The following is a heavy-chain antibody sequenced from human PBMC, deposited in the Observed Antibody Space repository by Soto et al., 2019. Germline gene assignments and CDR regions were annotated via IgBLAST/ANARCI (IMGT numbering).Heavy chain of an antibody. Sequence: SVKVSCKASGGTFSSYAISWVRQAPGQGLEWMGGIIPIFGTANYAQKFQGRVTITADKSTSTAYMELSSLRSEDTAVYYCVRDPVVVSPDGGYYYGMDVWGQGTTVTVSS. D-gene: IGHD2-21*01. J-gene: IGHJ6*02. CDR1: GGTFSSYA. CDR3: VRDPVVVSPDGGYYYGMDV. V-gene: IGHV1-69*06. CDR2: IIPIFGTA.